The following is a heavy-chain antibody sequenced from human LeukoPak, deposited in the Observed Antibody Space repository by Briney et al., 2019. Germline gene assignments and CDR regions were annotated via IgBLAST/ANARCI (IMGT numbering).Heavy chain of an antibody. V-gene: IGHV3-74*01. D-gene: IGHD2-15*01. CDR3: ARDRSRWSIAPDADV. CDR2: INSDGSGT. J-gene: IGHJ6*02. CDR1: GXAFNDYW. Sequence: QPGGSLRLSCAASGXAFNDYWMNWVRQVPGKGLMWVARINSDGSGTTYADPVKGRFTVSRDNAKNTLYLQMNSLRAEDTAVYYCARDRSRWSIAPDADVWGQGTTVTVSS.